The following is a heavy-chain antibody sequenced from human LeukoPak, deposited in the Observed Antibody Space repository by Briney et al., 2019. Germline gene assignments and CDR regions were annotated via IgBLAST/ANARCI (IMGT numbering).Heavy chain of an antibody. D-gene: IGHD1-26*01. CDR2: INWNSGSI. V-gene: IGHV3-9*02. Sequence: PGGSPRPSCCASGVPSSNYAINGVLPAPRKKLEGGFSINWNSGSIGYADSVKGRFTISRDNAKNSLYLQMNSLRAEDMALYYCAKGYSGSYYSPPIFDSWGQGTLVTVSS. CDR1: GVPSSNYA. J-gene: IGHJ4*02. CDR3: AKGYSGSYYSPPIFDS.